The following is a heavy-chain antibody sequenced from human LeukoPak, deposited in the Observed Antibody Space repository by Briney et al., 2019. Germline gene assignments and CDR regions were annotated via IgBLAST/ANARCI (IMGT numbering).Heavy chain of an antibody. CDR1: GFTFSSYE. CDR2: MSSSGSTI. CDR3: ARDLDYYESSGKRDYYSLDV. Sequence: SGGSLRLSCVGSGFTFSSYEMNWVRQAPGKGLEWVSYMSSSGSTIYYADSVKGRFTISRDNAKKSLYLQMDSLRAEDTAVYYCARDLDYYESSGKRDYYSLDVWGQGTTVTVSS. D-gene: IGHD3-22*01. J-gene: IGHJ6*02. V-gene: IGHV3-48*03.